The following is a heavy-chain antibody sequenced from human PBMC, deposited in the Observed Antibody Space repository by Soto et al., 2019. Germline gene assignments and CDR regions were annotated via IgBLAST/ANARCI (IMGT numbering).Heavy chain of an antibody. V-gene: IGHV4-31*03. J-gene: IGHJ6*02. CDR3: AGDRSKTQYYYYYYGMDV. D-gene: IGHD6-19*01. CDR1: GGSISSGGYY. CDR2: INYSGSN. Sequence: SETLSLTCTVSGGSISSGGYYWIWIRQHPGKGLEWIGYINYSGSNNYNPTLKSRVTISVATSKNQFSLKLSSVTAAAAAVYYWAGDRSKTQYYYYYYGMDVWGQGIPVTVSS.